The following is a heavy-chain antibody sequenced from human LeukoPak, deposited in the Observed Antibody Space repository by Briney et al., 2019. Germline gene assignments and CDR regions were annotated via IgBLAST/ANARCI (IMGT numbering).Heavy chain of an antibody. Sequence: PSETLSLTCTVSGDSLSDYYWSWIRQPPGTGLEWIGRIFTTENTDYNPSLTSRVTISIDTTKNQFSLELRSVTAADRALYYCTRDPAFYGSGDWGQGTLVRVSS. CDR3: TRDPAFYGSGD. CDR2: IFTTENT. D-gene: IGHD3-10*01. V-gene: IGHV4-4*07. CDR1: GDSLSDYY. J-gene: IGHJ4*02.